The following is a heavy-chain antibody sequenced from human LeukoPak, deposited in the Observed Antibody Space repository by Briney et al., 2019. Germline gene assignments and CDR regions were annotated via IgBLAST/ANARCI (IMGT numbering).Heavy chain of an antibody. CDR2: IRSDGSKT. J-gene: IGHJ6*02. CDR1: AFIFSRYG. Sequence: VRSLTLSCAAPAFIFSRYGMHWVRRAPGKVLEWVALIRSDGSKTYYADSVEGRFTISRDNSKNTLYLQMYSLGADDTAVYYCAKRYCSSASCRSGMDVWGQGTTVTASS. CDR3: AKRYCSSASCRSGMDV. D-gene: IGHD2-2*01. V-gene: IGHV3-30*02.